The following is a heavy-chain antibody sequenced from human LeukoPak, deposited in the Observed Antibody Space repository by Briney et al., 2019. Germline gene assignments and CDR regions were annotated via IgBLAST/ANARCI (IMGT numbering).Heavy chain of an antibody. CDR1: GGSFSGYY. J-gene: IGHJ4*02. CDR2: INHSGST. Sequence: SETLSLTCAVYGGSFSGYYWSWIRQPPGKGLEWIGEINHSGSTNYNPSLKSRVTISVDTSKNQFSLKLSSVTAADTAVYYCARRIAARDFDYWGQGTLVTVSS. CDR3: ARRIAARDFDY. V-gene: IGHV4-34*01. D-gene: IGHD6-6*01.